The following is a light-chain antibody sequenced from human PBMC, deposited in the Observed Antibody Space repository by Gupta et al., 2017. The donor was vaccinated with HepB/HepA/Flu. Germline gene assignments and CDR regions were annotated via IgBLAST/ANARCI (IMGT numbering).Light chain of an antibody. J-gene: IGKJ4*01. CDR3: QQRDSISYT. Sequence: DIQMTQSPSSLSASVGDRVTITCRASQSISSYLNWYQQKPGKAPKLLIYAASSLQSGVPSRFSGSGSGTDFTLTISSLQPEDFATYYCQQRDSISYTFGGGTKVEIK. CDR2: AAS. V-gene: IGKV1-39*01. CDR1: QSISSY.